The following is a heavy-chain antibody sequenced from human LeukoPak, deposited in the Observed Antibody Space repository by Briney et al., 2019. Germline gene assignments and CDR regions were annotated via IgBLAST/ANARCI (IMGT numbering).Heavy chain of an antibody. J-gene: IGHJ4*02. CDR2: IYPGDSDT. Sequence: KVSCKASGYTFTSYWIGWVRQMPGKGLEWMGIIYPGDSDTRYSPSFQGQVTISADKSISTAYLQWSSLKASDTAMYYCARVDSSGYFPLGYWGQGTLVTVSS. CDR1: GYTFTSYW. V-gene: IGHV5-51*01. D-gene: IGHD3-22*01. CDR3: ARVDSSGYFPLGY.